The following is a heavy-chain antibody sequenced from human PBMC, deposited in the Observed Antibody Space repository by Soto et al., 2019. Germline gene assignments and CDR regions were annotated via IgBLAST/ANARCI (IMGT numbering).Heavy chain of an antibody. V-gene: IGHV3-15*07. D-gene: IGHD3-10*01. CDR3: TTRIPFMVRGAPTGSLMDY. CDR2: IKSKTDGGTT. CDR1: GFTFSNAW. J-gene: IGHJ4*02. Sequence: PGGSLRLSCAASGFTFSNAWINWVRQAPGKGLEWVGRIKSKTDGGTTDYAAPVKGRFTISRDDSKNTLYLQMNSLKTEDTAVYYCTTRIPFMVRGAPTGSLMDYWGQGTLVTVSS.